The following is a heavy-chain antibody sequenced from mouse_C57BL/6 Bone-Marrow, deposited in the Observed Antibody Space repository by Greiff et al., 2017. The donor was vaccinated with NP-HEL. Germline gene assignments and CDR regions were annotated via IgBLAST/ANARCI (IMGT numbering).Heavy chain of an antibody. V-gene: IGHV14-4*01. CDR3: TVYYGYDVGLDY. J-gene: IGHJ2*01. CDR1: GFNIKDDY. Sequence: EVQLQQSGAELVRPGASVKLSCTASGFNIKDDYMHWVKQRPEQGLEWIGWIDPENGDTEYASKFQGKATITADTSSNTAYLQLSSLTYEDTAVYYCTVYYGYDVGLDYWGQGTTLTVSS. CDR2: IDPENGDT. D-gene: IGHD2-2*01.